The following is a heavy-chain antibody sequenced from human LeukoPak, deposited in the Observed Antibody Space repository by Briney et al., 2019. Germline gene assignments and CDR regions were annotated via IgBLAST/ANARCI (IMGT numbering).Heavy chain of an antibody. Sequence: PGGSLRLSCAASRFTASSNYMSWVRQAPGTGLEWGSVIYSGGSTYYADSVKGRFTISRDNSKNTLYLQMNSLRAEDTAVYYCARNNGGREVVGDWFDPWGQGTLVTVSS. D-gene: IGHD1-26*01. V-gene: IGHV3-53*01. J-gene: IGHJ5*02. CDR1: RFTASSNY. CDR2: IYSGGST. CDR3: ARNNGGREVVGDWFDP.